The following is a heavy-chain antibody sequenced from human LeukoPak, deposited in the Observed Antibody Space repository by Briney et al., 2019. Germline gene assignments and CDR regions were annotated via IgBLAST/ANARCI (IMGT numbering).Heavy chain of an antibody. CDR3: ARDYCSSTSCLFDY. CDR1: GYTFTVYH. CDR2: INPNSGDT. D-gene: IGHD2-2*01. Sequence: GASVTVSCKASGYTFTVYHMHWVRQAPGQGLEWMGRINPNSGDTNYAQKFQGRVAMTRDTSTSTAFMELTRLRSDDTAVYYCARDYCSSTSCLFDYWGQGTLVTVSS. J-gene: IGHJ4*02. V-gene: IGHV1-2*06.